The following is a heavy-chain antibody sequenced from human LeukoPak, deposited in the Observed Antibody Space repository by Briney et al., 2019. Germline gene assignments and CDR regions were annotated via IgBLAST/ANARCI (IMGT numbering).Heavy chain of an antibody. J-gene: IGHJ3*02. CDR3: ARFGRLSGYYDAFDI. Sequence: SETLSLTCSVSAGSISSHYWSWIRQSPVKGLEWIGYVSYTGSITYNPSLKSRVTISLGTSKKQLSLMLTSVTAADTAVYFCARFGRLSGYYDAFDIWGPGTVVTVSS. D-gene: IGHD3-3*01. V-gene: IGHV4-59*11. CDR1: AGSISSHY. CDR2: VSYTGSI.